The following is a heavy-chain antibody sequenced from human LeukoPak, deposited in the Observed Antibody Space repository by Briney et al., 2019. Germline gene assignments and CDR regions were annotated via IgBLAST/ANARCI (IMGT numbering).Heavy chain of an antibody. J-gene: IGHJ4*02. CDR3: AKDRYYDSSGYGIFDY. D-gene: IGHD3-22*01. V-gene: IGHV3-30-3*01. CDR2: ISYDGSNK. Sequence: GGSLRLSCAASGFTFSSYAMHWVRQAPGKGLEWAAVISYDGSNKYYADSVKGRFTISRDNSKNSLYLQMNSLRAEDTAVYYCAKDRYYDSSGYGIFDYWGQGTLVTVSS. CDR1: GFTFSSYA.